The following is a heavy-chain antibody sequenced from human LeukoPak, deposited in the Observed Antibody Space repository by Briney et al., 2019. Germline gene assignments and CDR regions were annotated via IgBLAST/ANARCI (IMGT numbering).Heavy chain of an antibody. CDR2: IYYSGTT. J-gene: IGHJ6*03. V-gene: IGHV4-59*11. CDR1: GGSISCHY. CDR3: ARVGGRPGTTDYYYYYYMDV. Sequence: SETLSLTCTVSGGSISCHYWSWIRQPPGKGLEWIGYIYYSGTTTYNPSLKSRVIISVDTSKNQFSLKLTSVTTADTAVYYCARVGGRPGTTDYYYYYYMDVWGKGTTVTVSS. D-gene: IGHD1-7*01.